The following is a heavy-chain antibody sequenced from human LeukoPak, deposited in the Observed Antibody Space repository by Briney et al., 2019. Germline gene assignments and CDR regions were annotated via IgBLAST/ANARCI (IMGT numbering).Heavy chain of an antibody. CDR2: ISSSSSYI. V-gene: IGHV3-21*04. Sequence: PGGSLRLSCAASGFTFSSYSMNWVRQAPGKGLEWVSSISSSSSYIYYADSVKGRFTISRDNAKNSLYLQMNSLRAEDTAVYYCARVNRGYSYGPEDYWGQGTLVTVSS. J-gene: IGHJ4*02. CDR1: GFTFSSYS. CDR3: ARVNRGYSYGPEDY. D-gene: IGHD5-18*01.